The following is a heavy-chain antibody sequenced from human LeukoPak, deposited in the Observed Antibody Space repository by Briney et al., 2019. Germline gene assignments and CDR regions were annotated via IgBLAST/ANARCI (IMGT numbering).Heavy chain of an antibody. CDR3: ARGFNYYDSSGYYSPRTLYYYYMDV. D-gene: IGHD3-22*01. CDR2: IIPIFGTA. J-gene: IGHJ6*03. CDR1: GGTFSSYA. V-gene: IGHV1-69*05. Sequence: SVKVSCKASGGTFSSYAISWVRQAPGQGLEWMGGIIPIFGTANYAQKFQGRVTITTDESTSTAYMGLSSLRSEDTAVYYCARGFNYYDSSGYYSPRTLYYYYMDVWGKGTTVTVSS.